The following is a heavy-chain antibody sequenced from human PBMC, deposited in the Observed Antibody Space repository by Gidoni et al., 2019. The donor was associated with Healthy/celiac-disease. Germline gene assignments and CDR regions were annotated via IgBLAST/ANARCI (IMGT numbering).Heavy chain of an antibody. D-gene: IGHD6-19*01. CDR2: ISWNSGSI. CDR3: AKDMESIAVMLVDI. CDR1: GLTLADYP. V-gene: IGHV3-9*01. Sequence: EVQLVESGGGLVQPGRSLRLSCAAPGLTLADYPMHRVRQAPGKGLEWVSGISWNSGSIGYADSVKGRFTISRDNAKNSLYLQMNSLRAEDTALYYCAKDMESIAVMLVDIWGQGTMVTVSS. J-gene: IGHJ3*02.